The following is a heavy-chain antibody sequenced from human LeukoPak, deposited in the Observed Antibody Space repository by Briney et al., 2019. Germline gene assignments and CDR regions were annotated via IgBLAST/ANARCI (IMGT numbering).Heavy chain of an antibody. CDR1: GCTFSSYT. CDR2: IIAILGIA. V-gene: IGHV1-69*02. Sequence: GASVKVSCKASGCTFSSYTISWVRQAPGQGLEWMGRIIAILGIANYAQKFQGRVTITTDKSTSTAYMELSSLRSEDTAVYYCASYPPACDSSGYLIDYWGQGTLVTVSS. J-gene: IGHJ4*02. D-gene: IGHD3-22*01. CDR3: ASYPPACDSSGYLIDY.